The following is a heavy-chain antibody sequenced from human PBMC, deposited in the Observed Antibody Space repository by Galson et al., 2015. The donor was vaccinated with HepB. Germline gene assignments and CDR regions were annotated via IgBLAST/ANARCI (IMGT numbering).Heavy chain of an antibody. CDR3: ASALRITMVRGVYQGSYFDY. V-gene: IGHV5-51*03. CDR2: IYPGDSDT. D-gene: IGHD3-10*01. J-gene: IGHJ4*02. Sequence: QSGAEVKKPGESLKISCKGSGYSFTSYWIGWVRQMPGKGLEWMGIIYPGDSDTRYSPSFQGQVTISADKSISTAYLQWSSLKASDTAMYYCASALRITMVRGVYQGSYFDYWGQGTLVTVSS. CDR1: GYSFTSYW.